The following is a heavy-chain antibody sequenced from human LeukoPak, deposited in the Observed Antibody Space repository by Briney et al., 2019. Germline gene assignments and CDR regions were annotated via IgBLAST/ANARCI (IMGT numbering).Heavy chain of an antibody. CDR1: GGSISSYY. Sequence: PSETLSLTCTVSGGSISSYYWSWIRQPPGKGLEWIGYIYYSGSTNYNPSLKSRVTISVDTSKNQFSLNLSSVTAADTAVYYCARGGGYSGYDFGYWGKGTLVTVSS. D-gene: IGHD5-12*01. J-gene: IGHJ4*02. CDR2: IYYSGST. V-gene: IGHV4-59*01. CDR3: ARGGGYSGYDFGY.